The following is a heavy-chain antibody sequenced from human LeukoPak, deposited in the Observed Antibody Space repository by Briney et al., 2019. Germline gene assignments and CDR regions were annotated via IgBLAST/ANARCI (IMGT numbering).Heavy chain of an antibody. J-gene: IGHJ4*02. CDR2: IWYDGSNK. D-gene: IGHD3-22*01. Sequence: GGSLRLSCAASGFTFSSYGMRWVRQAPGKGLEWVAVIWYDGSNKYYADSVKGRFTISRGNSKNTLYLQMNSLRAEDTAVYYCARKYYDTSAYRHFDYGGQGTLVTVSS. V-gene: IGHV3-33*01. CDR1: GFTFSSYG. CDR3: ARKYYDTSAYRHFDY.